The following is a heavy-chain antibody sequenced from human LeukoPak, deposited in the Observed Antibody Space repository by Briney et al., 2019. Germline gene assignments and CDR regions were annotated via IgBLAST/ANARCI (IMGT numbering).Heavy chain of an antibody. CDR2: IKQDGSDK. CDR3: ARCYSGYDLEEY. J-gene: IGHJ4*02. D-gene: IGHD5-12*01. Sequence: GGSLRLSCAASGFTFSSHWMSWVRQAPGKGLEWVANIKQDGSDKYYVDSVKGRFTISRDNAKNSLYLQMNSPRVEDTAVYYCARCYSGYDLEEYWGQGTLVTVSS. V-gene: IGHV3-7*01. CDR1: GFTFSSHW.